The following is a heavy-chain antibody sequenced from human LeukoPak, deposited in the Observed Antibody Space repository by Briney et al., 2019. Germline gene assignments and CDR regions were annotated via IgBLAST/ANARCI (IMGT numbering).Heavy chain of an antibody. CDR3: AKASGYSSGWLKV. J-gene: IGHJ4*02. Sequence: PGGSLRLSCAASGFTFDDYAMHWVRQAPGKGLEWVSGISWNSGSIGYADSVKGRFTISRDNAKNSLYLQMNSLRAEDTALYYCAKASGYSSGWLKVGGQGTLVTVSS. D-gene: IGHD6-19*01. CDR1: GFTFDDYA. V-gene: IGHV3-9*01. CDR2: ISWNSGSI.